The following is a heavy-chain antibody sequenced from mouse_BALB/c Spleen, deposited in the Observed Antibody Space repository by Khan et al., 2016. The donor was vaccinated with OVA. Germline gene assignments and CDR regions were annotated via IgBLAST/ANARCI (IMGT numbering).Heavy chain of an antibody. CDR1: GYTFTNYI. V-gene: IGHV1S136*01. CDR3: ARDYGSSFWCAD. Sequence: EVQLQESGPELVKPGASVKMSCKASGYTFTNYIIHWGKQKPGQGLEWIGYINPYNDGTKYNETCKGKATLTSDKSSRTAYRELSGLTSEGSAVYYCARDYGSSFWCADRGPGALVTVSA. D-gene: IGHD1-1*01. CDR2: INPYNDGT. J-gene: IGHJ3*01.